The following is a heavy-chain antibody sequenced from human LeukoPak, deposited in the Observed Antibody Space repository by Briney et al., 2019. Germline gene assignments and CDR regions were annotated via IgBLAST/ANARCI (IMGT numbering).Heavy chain of an antibody. Sequence: GGSLRLSCAASGFTFSTYVMSWVRQAPGKGLEWVSAISGSGGSTYYADSVKGRFTISRDNSKNTLYLQMNSLRAEDTAVYYCAKHGSGTHYGHYYFDYWGQGTLVTVSS. CDR1: GFTFSTYV. CDR2: ISGSGGST. J-gene: IGHJ4*02. V-gene: IGHV3-23*01. CDR3: AKHGSGTHYGHYYFDY. D-gene: IGHD3-10*01.